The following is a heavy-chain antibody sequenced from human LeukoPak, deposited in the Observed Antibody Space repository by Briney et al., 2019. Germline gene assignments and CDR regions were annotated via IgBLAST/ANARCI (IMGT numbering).Heavy chain of an antibody. V-gene: IGHV3-21*01. Sequence: GGSLRLSCAASGFTFSSYSMNWVRQAPGKGLEWVSSISSSSSYIYYADSVKGRFTISRDNAKNSLYLQMNSLRAEDTAVYYCARLGAGTFGFRTYYFDYWGQGTLVTVSS. CDR3: ARLGAGTFGFRTYYFDY. CDR2: ISSSSSYI. CDR1: GFTFSSYS. J-gene: IGHJ4*02. D-gene: IGHD6-19*01.